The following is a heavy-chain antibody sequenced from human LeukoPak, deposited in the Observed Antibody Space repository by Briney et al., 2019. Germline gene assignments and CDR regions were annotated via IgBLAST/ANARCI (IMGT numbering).Heavy chain of an antibody. Sequence: GRSPRLSCAASGFTFSVYGMHWVRQPPGKGLEWVALIWYDGSDKYYADSVKGRFTISRDNSENTLYLQMNGLRAEDTAVYYCVKDRGSSWVLASFDYWGQGTLVTVSS. CDR3: VKDRGSSWVLASFDY. J-gene: IGHJ4*02. D-gene: IGHD6-13*01. CDR2: IWYDGSDK. V-gene: IGHV3-33*06. CDR1: GFTFSVYG.